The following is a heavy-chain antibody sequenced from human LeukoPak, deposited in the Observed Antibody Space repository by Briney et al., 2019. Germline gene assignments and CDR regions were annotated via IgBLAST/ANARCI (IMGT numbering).Heavy chain of an antibody. CDR1: GFTFRSYW. Sequence: GGSLRLSCAAYGFTFRSYWMSWVRQAPGKGLEWLASIKQDASEKDYVDSVKGRFTISGDSAKNSVYLQMNSLRAEDTAIYYCARDQGIAASYYMDVWGKGTTVTVSS. D-gene: IGHD6-6*01. CDR2: IKQDASEK. V-gene: IGHV3-7*03. J-gene: IGHJ6*03. CDR3: ARDQGIAASYYMDV.